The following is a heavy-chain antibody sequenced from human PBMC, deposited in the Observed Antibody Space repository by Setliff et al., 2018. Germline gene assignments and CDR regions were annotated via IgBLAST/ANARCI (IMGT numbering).Heavy chain of an antibody. V-gene: IGHV4-39*07. D-gene: IGHD2-21*02. J-gene: IGHJ3*02. Sequence: PSETLSLTCTVSGGSISSSSYYWGWIRQPPGKGLEWIGSIYYSGSTYYNPSLKSRVTISVETSKNQFSLKLSSVTAADTAVYYCARTPVVVTLRNAFDIWGQGTMVTVSS. CDR1: GGSISSSSYY. CDR3: ARTPVVVTLRNAFDI. CDR2: IYYSGST.